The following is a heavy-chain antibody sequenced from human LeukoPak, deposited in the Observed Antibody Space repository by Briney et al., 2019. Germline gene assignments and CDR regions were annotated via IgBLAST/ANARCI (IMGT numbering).Heavy chain of an antibody. CDR2: IDPSSTYI. V-gene: IGHV3-21*01. Sequence: GGSLRLSCSASRFTFSSYTMNWVRQAPGKGLEWVSSIDPSSTYIYYADSVKGRFTISRDNAQNSLYLQMNSLRVEDAAVYYCSKDLTSDFGGDLDPWGQGTLVTVSS. D-gene: IGHD3-10*01. CDR1: RFTFSSYT. CDR3: SKDLTSDFGGDLDP. J-gene: IGHJ5*02.